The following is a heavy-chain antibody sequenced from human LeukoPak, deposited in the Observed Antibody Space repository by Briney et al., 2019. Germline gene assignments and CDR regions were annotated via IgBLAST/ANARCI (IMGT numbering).Heavy chain of an antibody. CDR1: GYTFTSYG. V-gene: IGHV1-18*04. D-gene: IGHD2-2*01. Sequence: ASVKVSCKASGYTFTSYGINWVRQAPGQGLEWMGWISPYNGNTKNAQNLQGRVTMTTDTSTSTVYMELRSLRSDDTAVYYCARDQGYCISATCDEIYQFDSWGQGTLVTVSS. CDR2: ISPYNGNT. J-gene: IGHJ4*02. CDR3: ARDQGYCISATCDEIYQFDS.